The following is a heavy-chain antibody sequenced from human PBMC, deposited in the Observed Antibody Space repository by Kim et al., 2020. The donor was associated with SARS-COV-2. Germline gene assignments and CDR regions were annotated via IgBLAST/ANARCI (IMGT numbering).Heavy chain of an antibody. J-gene: IGHJ4*02. CDR3: AGGSSRSWHDY. Sequence: YTAYAVYVKSRITINPDTSKNQFSLQLKSVTPEDTAVYYCAGGSSRSWHDYWGQGTLVTVSS. D-gene: IGHD6-13*01. V-gene: IGHV6-1*01. CDR2: YT.